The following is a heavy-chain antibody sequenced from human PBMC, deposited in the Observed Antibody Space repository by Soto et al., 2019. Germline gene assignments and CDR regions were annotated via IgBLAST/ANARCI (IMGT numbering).Heavy chain of an antibody. Sequence: ASGKVSCKASCYTFTRYGISWVRQAPGRGLEWMGWISAYNGNTNYAQKLQGRVTMTTDTSTSTAYMELRSLRSDDTAVYYCARAPYYGSSTSCYFDYWGQGTLVTVSS. CDR2: ISAYNGNT. V-gene: IGHV1-18*01. CDR1: CYTFTRYG. J-gene: IGHJ4*02. CDR3: ARAPYYGSSTSCYFDY. D-gene: IGHD2-2*01.